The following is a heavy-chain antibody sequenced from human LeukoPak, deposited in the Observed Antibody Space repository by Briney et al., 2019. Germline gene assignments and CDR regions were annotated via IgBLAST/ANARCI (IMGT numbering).Heavy chain of an antibody. CDR2: INPNSGGT. CDR1: GYTFTGYY. CDR3: AREVVAAAGTDY. Sequence: ALVKVSCKASGYTFTGYYMHWVRQAPGQGLEWMGWINPNSGGTNYAQKFQGRVTMTRDTSISTAYMELSRLRSDDTAVYYCAREVVAAAGTDYWGQGTQVTVSS. V-gene: IGHV1-2*02. J-gene: IGHJ4*02. D-gene: IGHD6-13*01.